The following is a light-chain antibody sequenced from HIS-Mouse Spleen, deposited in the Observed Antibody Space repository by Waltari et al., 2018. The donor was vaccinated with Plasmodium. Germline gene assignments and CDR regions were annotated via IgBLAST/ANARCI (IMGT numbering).Light chain of an antibody. V-gene: IGLV3-10*01. CDR2: EDS. CDR1: ALPKKY. Sequence: SYELTQPPSVSVSPGQTARITCSGDALPKKYAYWYQQKSGKAPVLVSYEDSKRPSGSPERFSGSSSGTMATLTISGGQVEEEADYYCYSTDSSGNHRVFGGGTKLTVL. J-gene: IGLJ3*02. CDR3: YSTDSSGNHRV.